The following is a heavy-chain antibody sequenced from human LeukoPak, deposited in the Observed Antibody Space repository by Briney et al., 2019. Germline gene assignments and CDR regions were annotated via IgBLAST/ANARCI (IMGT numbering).Heavy chain of an antibody. Sequence: GGSLRLSCAASGFTFSSYWMHWVRQAPGKGLVWVSRINNDGTSTSYADSVKGRFTISTYNAKNTLYLQMNSLRDEDTAVYYCARVRTGLAFDIWGQGTMVTVSS. J-gene: IGHJ3*02. CDR3: ARVRTGLAFDI. V-gene: IGHV3-74*01. CDR2: INNDGTST. CDR1: GFTFSSYW. D-gene: IGHD7-27*01.